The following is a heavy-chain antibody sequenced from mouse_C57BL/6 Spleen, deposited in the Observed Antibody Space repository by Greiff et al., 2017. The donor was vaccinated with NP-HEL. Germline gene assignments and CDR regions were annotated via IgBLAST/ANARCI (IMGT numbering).Heavy chain of an antibody. J-gene: IGHJ3*01. CDR1: GYAFSSYW. CDR3: AREEGGNSWFAY. V-gene: IGHV1-80*01. D-gene: IGHD2-1*01. Sequence: QVQLKESGAELVKPGASVKISCKASGYAFSSYWMNWVKQRPGKGLEWIGQIYPGDGDTNYNGKFKGKATLTADKSSSTAYMQLSSLTSEDSAVYFCAREEGGNSWFAYWGQGTLVTVSA. CDR2: IYPGDGDT.